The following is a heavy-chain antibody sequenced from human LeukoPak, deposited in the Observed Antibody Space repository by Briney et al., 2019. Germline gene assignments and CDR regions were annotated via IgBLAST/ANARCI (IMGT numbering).Heavy chain of an antibody. CDR3: AKGSYYDSSGSFYFDY. J-gene: IGHJ4*02. CDR2: ISGSGGNT. D-gene: IGHD3-22*01. CDR1: GFTFSSYA. V-gene: IGHV3-23*01. Sequence: GGSLRLSCAASGFTFSSYAMSWVRQAPGKGLEWVSAISGSGGNTYYADSVEGRFTISRDNSKNTLYVQVNSLGTEDTAAYYCAKGSYYDSSGSFYFDYWGQGTLVTVSS.